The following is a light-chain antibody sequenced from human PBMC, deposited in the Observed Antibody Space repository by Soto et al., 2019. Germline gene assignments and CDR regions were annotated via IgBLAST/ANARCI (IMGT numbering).Light chain of an antibody. Sequence: QSVLTQPPSVSGAPGQRVTISCTGSSSNIGAGYDVHWYQQLPGTAPKLLIYGNINRPSGVPDRFSGSRSGTPASLAITGLQAEDEADYYCQSHDTSLSVLVVFGGGTKLTVL. CDR3: QSHDTSLSVLVV. CDR1: SSNIGAGYD. V-gene: IGLV1-40*01. J-gene: IGLJ2*01. CDR2: GNI.